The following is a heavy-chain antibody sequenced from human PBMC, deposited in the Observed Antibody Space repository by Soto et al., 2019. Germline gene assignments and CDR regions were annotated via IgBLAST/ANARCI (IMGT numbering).Heavy chain of an antibody. J-gene: IGHJ6*02. CDR3: ASLTAAEYYYGMDV. CDR2: IDPSDSYT. CDR1: GYSFTSYW. Sequence: GESLKISCKGSGYSFTSYWISWVRQMPGKGLEWMGRIDPSDSYTNYSPSFQGHVTISADKSISTAYLQWSSLEASDTAMYYWASLTAAEYYYGMDVWGQGTTVTVSS. D-gene: IGHD6-13*01. V-gene: IGHV5-10-1*01.